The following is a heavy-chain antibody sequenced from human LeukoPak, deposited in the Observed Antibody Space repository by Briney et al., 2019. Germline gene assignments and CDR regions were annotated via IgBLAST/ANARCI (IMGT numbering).Heavy chain of an antibody. CDR1: GFTFSSYS. Sequence: PGGSLRLSCAASGFTFSSYSMNWVRQAPGKGLEWVSYISSSSSTIYYADSVKGRFTISRDNSKNSLYLQMNSLRAEDTAVYYCARDRTTVVTHYFDYWGQGTLVTVSS. J-gene: IGHJ4*02. CDR2: ISSSSSTI. V-gene: IGHV3-48*01. D-gene: IGHD4-23*01. CDR3: ARDRTTVVTHYFDY.